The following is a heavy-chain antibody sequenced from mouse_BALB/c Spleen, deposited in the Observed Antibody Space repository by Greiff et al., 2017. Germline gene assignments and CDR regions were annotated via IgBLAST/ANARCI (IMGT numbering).Heavy chain of an antibody. D-gene: IGHD2-3*01. CDR3: ARGDGYYGAMDY. CDR2: INPGSGGT. CDR1: GYAFTNYL. V-gene: IGHV1-54*01. Sequence: VQLQQSGAELVRPGTSVKVSCKASGYAFTNYLIEWVKQRPGQGLEWIGVINPGSGGTNYNEKFKGKATLTADKSSSTAYMQLSSLTSDAAAVYFCARGDGYYGAMDYWGQGTSVTVSS. J-gene: IGHJ4*01.